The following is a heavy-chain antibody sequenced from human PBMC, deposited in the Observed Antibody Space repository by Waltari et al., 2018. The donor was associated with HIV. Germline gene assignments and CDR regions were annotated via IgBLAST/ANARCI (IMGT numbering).Heavy chain of an antibody. CDR2: ISSSSSTI. D-gene: IGHD4-17*01. V-gene: IGHV3-48*02. CDR1: GVTFSSYS. J-gene: IGHJ2*01. CDR3: ARETTVVTPDFDL. Sequence: EVQLVESGGGLVQPGGSLRLSCAASGVTFSSYSMNWVRQAPGKGLEWVSYISSSSSTIYYADSVKGRFTISRDNAKNSLYLQMNSLRDEDTAVYYCARETTVVTPDFDLWGRGTLVTVSS.